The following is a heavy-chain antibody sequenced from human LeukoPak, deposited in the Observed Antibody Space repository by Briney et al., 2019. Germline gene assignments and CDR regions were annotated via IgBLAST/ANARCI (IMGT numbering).Heavy chain of an antibody. V-gene: IGHV3-7*01. CDR3: ARDVEMASLGY. J-gene: IGHJ4*02. CDR2: IKQDGSEK. Sequence: GGSLRLSCAASGFTFSSYWMSWVRQAPGKGLEGVANIKQDGSEKYYVDSVKGRFTISRDNAKNSLYLQMNSLRAEDTAVYYCARDVEMASLGYRGQGTLVTVSS. CDR1: GFTFSSYW. D-gene: IGHD5-24*01.